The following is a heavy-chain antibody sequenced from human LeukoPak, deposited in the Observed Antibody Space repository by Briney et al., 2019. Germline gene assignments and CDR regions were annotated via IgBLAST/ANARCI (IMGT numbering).Heavy chain of an antibody. D-gene: IGHD3-22*01. Sequence: GGSLRLSCAASGFTLSSYAMSWVRQAPGKGLEWVSGISGSGDNTYYADSVKGRFTISRDNSKNTLYVQVNSLGTEDTAAYYCAKGSYYDSSGSFYFDYWGQGTLVTVSS. V-gene: IGHV3-23*01. J-gene: IGHJ4*02. CDR3: AKGSYYDSSGSFYFDY. CDR2: ISGSGDNT. CDR1: GFTLSSYA.